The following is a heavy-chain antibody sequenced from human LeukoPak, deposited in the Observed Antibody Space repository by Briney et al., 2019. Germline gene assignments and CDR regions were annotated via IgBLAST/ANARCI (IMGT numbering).Heavy chain of an antibody. CDR1: GDSISNGDYY. CDR3: ASGPQIREPDY. CDR2: ISGSGSDI. D-gene: IGHD1-26*01. Sequence: LSLTCSVSGDSISNGDYYWGWVRQAPGRGLQWLSYISGSGSDINYADSVRGRFAISRDNAKNSLYLQLNSLRAEDTAIYYCASGPQIREPDYWGQGTLVTVSS. V-gene: IGHV3-11*04. J-gene: IGHJ4*02.